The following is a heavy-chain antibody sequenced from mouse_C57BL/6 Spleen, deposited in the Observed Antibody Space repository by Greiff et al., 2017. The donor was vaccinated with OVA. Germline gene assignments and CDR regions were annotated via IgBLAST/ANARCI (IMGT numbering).Heavy chain of an antibody. J-gene: IGHJ4*01. V-gene: IGHV5-9-1*02. D-gene: IGHD1-1*02. CDR3: TREDYGYAMDY. Sequence: DVMLVESGEGLVKPGGSLKLSCAASGFTFSSYAMSWVRQTQGKGLEWVAYISSGGYYIYYAGTVKGRFTISRDNARNTLYLQMSSLKSEDTAMYYFTREDYGYAMDYWGQGTSVTVSS. CDR1: GFTFSSYA. CDR2: ISSGGYYI.